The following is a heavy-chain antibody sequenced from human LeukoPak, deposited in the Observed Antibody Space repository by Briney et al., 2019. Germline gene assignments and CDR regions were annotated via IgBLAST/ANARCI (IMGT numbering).Heavy chain of an antibody. D-gene: IGHD6-19*01. Sequence: GGSLRLSCAASGFTFSDYYMSWIRQAPGKGLEWVSVIYDSGTTYYADSVKGRFLIFRDTSKNTVDLQMNSLRVEDTAVYYCAGRRSSGWYAYWDQGTLVTVSS. CDR3: AGRRSSGWYAY. CDR2: IYDSGTT. V-gene: IGHV3-53*01. CDR1: GFTFSDYY. J-gene: IGHJ4*02.